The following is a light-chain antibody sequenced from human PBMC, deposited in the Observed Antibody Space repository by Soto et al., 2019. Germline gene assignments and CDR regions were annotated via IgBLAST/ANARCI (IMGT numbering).Light chain of an antibody. CDR2: ATS. J-gene: IGKJ4*01. CDR3: QQYGSLVPGLT. CDR1: QSIGNY. Sequence: EVVLTQSPATLSLSPGEGATLSCRASQSIGNYLAWYQQKPGQAPRLLIYATSNRATGIPARFSGSGSGTDFSLTISRLEPEDFAVYYCQQYGSLVPGLTFGGGTKVEIK. V-gene: IGKV3-11*01.